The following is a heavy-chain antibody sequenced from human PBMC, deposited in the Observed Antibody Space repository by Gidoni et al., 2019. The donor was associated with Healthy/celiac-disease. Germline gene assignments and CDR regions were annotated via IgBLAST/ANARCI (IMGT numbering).Heavy chain of an antibody. CDR1: GFTFSSYS. CDR2: ISSSSSYI. J-gene: IGHJ4*02. Sequence: EVQLVESGGGLVKPGGSLRLPGAAPGFTFSSYSMNWVRQAPGKGLEWVSSISSSSSYIYYADSVKGRFTISRDNAKNSLYLQMNSLRAEDTAVYYCARDRQQLDWGQGTLVTVSS. D-gene: IGHD6-13*01. V-gene: IGHV3-21*01. CDR3: ARDRQQLD.